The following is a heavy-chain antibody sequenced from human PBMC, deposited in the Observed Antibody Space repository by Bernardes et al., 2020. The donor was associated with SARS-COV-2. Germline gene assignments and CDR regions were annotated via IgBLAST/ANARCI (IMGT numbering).Heavy chain of an antibody. CDR1: GFTLSNYA. Sequence: GGSLRLSCAASGFTLSNYAMNWVRQAPGKGLDWVSTVTTDGSTFYADSVKGRFSISRDNSKNTLFLQMSSLRVEDTAIYYCAKDDVVTIHYWGQGTLVTVSS. CDR3: AKDDVVTIHY. J-gene: IGHJ4*02. V-gene: IGHV3-23*01. CDR2: VTTDGST. D-gene: IGHD4-17*01.